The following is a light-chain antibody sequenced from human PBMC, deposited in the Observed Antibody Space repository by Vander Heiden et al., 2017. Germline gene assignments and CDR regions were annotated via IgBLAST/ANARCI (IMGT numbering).Light chain of an antibody. CDR1: QSDGSRS. CDR2: GAS. Sequence: DIVSTQSPGILSLSPGEGANPSCRARQSDGSRSLAWYQMRPGQAPRLLIYGASSRATGIPDRFSGSGSGTDFTLSISRLEPEDFAVYYCQQYGASPRTFGPGTTVESK. CDR3: QQYGASPRT. J-gene: IGKJ1*01. V-gene: IGKV3-20*01.